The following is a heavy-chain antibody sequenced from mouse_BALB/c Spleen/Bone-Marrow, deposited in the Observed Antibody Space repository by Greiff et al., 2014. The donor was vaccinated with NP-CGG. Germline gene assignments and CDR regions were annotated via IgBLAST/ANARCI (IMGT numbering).Heavy chain of an antibody. CDR2: IYPGDGDT. J-gene: IGHJ2*01. CDR1: GYAFSSYW. D-gene: IGHD1-1*01. CDR3: ARRGYYYGSSYVDY. V-gene: IGHV1-80*01. Sequence: QVQLQQSGAELVRPGSSVKISCKASGYAFSSYWMNWVKQRPGQGLEWIGQIYPGDGDTNYNGKFKGKATLTADKSSSTAYMQLNSLTSEDSAVYFCARRGYYYGSSYVDYWGQGTTLTVSS.